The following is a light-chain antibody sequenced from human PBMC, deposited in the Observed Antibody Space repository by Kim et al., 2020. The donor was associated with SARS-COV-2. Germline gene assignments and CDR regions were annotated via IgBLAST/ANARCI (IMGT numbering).Light chain of an antibody. CDR3: QQYGSSPLT. Sequence: SPGESATHSCRASPSVSSSYLAWYQQKPGQAPRLLIYGASSRATGIPDRFSGSGSGTDFTLTISRLEPEDFAVYYCQQYGSSPLTFGGGTKVDIK. CDR1: PSVSSSY. J-gene: IGKJ4*01. V-gene: IGKV3-20*01. CDR2: GAS.